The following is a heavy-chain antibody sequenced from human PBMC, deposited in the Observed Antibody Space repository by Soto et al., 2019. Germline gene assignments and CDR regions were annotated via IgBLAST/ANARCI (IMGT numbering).Heavy chain of an antibody. CDR2: ISSSSSYI. CDR1: GFTFSSYS. D-gene: IGHD4-4*01. V-gene: IGHV3-21*01. Sequence: PGGSLRLSCAASGFTFSSYSMNWVRQAPGKGLEWVSSISSSSSYIYYADSVKGRFTISRDNAKNSLYLQMNSLRAEDTAVYYCARDQDGNSGTNYWGQGTQVTVSS. CDR3: ARDQDGNSGTNY. J-gene: IGHJ4*02.